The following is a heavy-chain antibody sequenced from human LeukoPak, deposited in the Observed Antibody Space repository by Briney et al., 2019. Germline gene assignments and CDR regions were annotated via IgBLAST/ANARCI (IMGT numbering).Heavy chain of an antibody. V-gene: IGHV1-2*02. CDR1: GYTFTGYY. CDR3: ARRRGYYYNNWFDP. CDR2: INPNSGGT. J-gene: IGHJ5*02. D-gene: IGHD3-10*01. Sequence: ASVKVSCKASGYTFTGYYMHWVRQAPGQGLEWMGWINPNSGGTNYAQKFQGRVTMTRDTSISTAYMELSRLRSDDTAVYYCARRRGYYYNNWFDPWGQGTLVTVSS.